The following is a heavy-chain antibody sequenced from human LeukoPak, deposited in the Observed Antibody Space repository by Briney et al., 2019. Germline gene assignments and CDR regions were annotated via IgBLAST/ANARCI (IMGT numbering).Heavy chain of an antibody. CDR2: IYYSGST. CDR1: GGSISSYY. J-gene: IGHJ3*02. D-gene: IGHD3-3*01. Sequence: PSETLSLTCTVSGGSISSYYWSWIRQPPGKGLEWIGYIYYSGSTNYNPSLKSRVTISVDTSKNQFSLKLSSVTAADTAVYYCARDVTIRADAFDIWGQGTMVTVSS. V-gene: IGHV4-59*12. CDR3: ARDVTIRADAFDI.